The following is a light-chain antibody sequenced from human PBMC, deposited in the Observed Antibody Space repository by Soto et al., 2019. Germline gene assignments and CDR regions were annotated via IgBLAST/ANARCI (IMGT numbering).Light chain of an antibody. CDR1: QSVSRF. CDR3: QQYDSSPRT. J-gene: IGKJ1*01. V-gene: IGKV3-15*01. Sequence: EIVMTQSPATLSVSPGERVTLSCRASQSVSRFLAWYQQRPGQAPRLLIYDTSTRATGVPARFSGSGSGTDFTLTINRLEPEDFAVYYCQQYDSSPRTFGQGTKVE. CDR2: DTS.